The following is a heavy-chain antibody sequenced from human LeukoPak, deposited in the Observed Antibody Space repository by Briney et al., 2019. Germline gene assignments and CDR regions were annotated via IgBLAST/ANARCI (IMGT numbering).Heavy chain of an antibody. CDR3: ARDVRNTIFGVVSSPFDI. J-gene: IGHJ3*02. CDR1: GFTFSSYS. D-gene: IGHD3-3*01. CDR2: ISSSSSVI. Sequence: GGSLRLSCAASGFTFSSYSMTWARQAPEKGREWVSYISSSSSVIYYADSVKGRFTISRDNAKNSLYLQMNCLRAEDTAMYYCARDVRNTIFGVVSSPFDIWGQGTMVTVSS. V-gene: IGHV3-48*04.